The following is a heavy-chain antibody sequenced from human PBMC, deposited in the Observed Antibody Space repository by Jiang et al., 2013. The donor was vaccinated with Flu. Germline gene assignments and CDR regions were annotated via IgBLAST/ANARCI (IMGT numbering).Heavy chain of an antibody. CDR3: TRDRDIVSRGGFDF. CDR1: GGSISDSSDY. V-gene: IGHV4-39*07. D-gene: IGHD5/OR15-5a*01. Sequence: KPSETLSLTCTVSGGSISDSSDYWGWIRQPPEGPEWIGSMSPSRDNLLQPVPQESSHHVCGHVEEAVLLRLSYVTAADTAIYYCTRDRDIVSRGGFDFWGQGTLVTVSS. CDR2: MSPSRDN. J-gene: IGHJ4*02.